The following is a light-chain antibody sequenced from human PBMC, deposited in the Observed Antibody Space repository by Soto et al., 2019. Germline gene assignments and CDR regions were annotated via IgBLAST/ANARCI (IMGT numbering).Light chain of an antibody. Sequence: EIVINQSPATLSVSPGERATLSCRSSQSVSTNLAWYQQKFGQAPRLLIYETSTRATGIPARFGGSGSGTDFTLTISHLEPEDFAVYDCQQRSDWWTFGPGTMVDIK. V-gene: IGKV3-11*01. CDR2: ETS. CDR3: QQRSDWWT. CDR1: QSVSTN. J-gene: IGKJ1*01.